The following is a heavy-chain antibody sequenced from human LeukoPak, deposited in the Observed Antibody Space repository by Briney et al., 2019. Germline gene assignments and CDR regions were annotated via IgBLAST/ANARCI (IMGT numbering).Heavy chain of an antibody. V-gene: IGHV1-69*05. D-gene: IGHD3/OR15-3a*01. CDR3: ARTPGLAARPGDY. Sequence: ASVKVSCKASGGTFSSYAISWVRQAPGQGLEWMGGIIPIFGTANYAQKFQGRVTITTDESTSTAYMELSSLRSEDTAVYYCARTPGLAARPGDYWGQGTLVTVSS. CDR1: GGTFSSYA. CDR2: IIPIFGTA. J-gene: IGHJ4*02.